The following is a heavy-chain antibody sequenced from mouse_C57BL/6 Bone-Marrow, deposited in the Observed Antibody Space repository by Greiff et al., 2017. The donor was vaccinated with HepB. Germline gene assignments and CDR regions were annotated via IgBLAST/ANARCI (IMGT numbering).Heavy chain of an antibody. CDR3: AREGVYYYGSSPFGY. CDR1: GYTFTSYW. Sequence: QVQLQQPGAELVKPGASVKLSCKASGYTFTSYWMHWVKQRPGQGLEWIGMIHPNSGSTNYNEKFKSKATLTVDKSSSTAYMELRSLTSEDSAVYFCAREGVYYYGSSPFGYWGQGTLVTVSA. J-gene: IGHJ3*01. D-gene: IGHD1-1*01. CDR2: IHPNSGST. V-gene: IGHV1-64*01.